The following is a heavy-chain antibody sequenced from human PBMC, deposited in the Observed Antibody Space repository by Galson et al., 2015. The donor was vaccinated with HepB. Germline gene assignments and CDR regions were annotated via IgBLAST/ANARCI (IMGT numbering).Heavy chain of an antibody. CDR2: IGTAGDP. V-gene: IGHV3-13*05. CDR3: ARVTPGEMLQYGMDV. CDR1: GFTFTRYD. Sequence: SLRLSCAASGFTFTRYDMHWVRQGTGKGLEWVSAIGTAGDPYYAGSVKGRFTISRENAKNSLYLQMNSLRAGDTAVYYCARVTPGEMLQYGMDVWGQGTTVTVSS. D-gene: IGHD3-10*01. J-gene: IGHJ6*02.